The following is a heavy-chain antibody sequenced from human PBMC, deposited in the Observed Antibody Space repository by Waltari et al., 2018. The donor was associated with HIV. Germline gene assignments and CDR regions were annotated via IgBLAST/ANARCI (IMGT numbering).Heavy chain of an antibody. D-gene: IGHD5-12*01. V-gene: IGHV3-53*02. Sequence: EVQLVETGGGLIQPGGSLRLSCAASESTVRGDYMSWVRQAPGKGLEWVSVIYSGGSTYYADSVKGRFTISRDNSKNTLYLQMNSLRAEDTAIYYCARGSEYSGYADAFDIWGQGTMVTVSS. CDR3: ARGSEYSGYADAFDI. J-gene: IGHJ3*02. CDR2: IYSGGST. CDR1: ESTVRGDY.